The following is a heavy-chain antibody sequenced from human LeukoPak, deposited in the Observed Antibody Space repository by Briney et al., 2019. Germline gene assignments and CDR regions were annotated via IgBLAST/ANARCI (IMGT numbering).Heavy chain of an antibody. J-gene: IGHJ4*02. V-gene: IGHV4-59*01. D-gene: IGHD4-17*01. Sequence: SETLSLTCTVSGGSISSYYWSWIRQPPGKGLEWIGYIYYSGSTNYNPSLKSRVTISVDTSKNQFSLELSSVTAADTAVYYCASGGPVTRFDYWGQGTLVTVSS. CDR1: GGSISSYY. CDR3: ASGGPVTRFDY. CDR2: IYYSGST.